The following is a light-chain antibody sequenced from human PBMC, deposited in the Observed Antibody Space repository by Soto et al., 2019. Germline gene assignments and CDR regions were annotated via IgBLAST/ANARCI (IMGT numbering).Light chain of an antibody. J-gene: IGLJ1*01. CDR2: GVT. Sequence: QSVLTQPASVSGSPGQSFTISCTGSSSDIGAFNYVAWYQQHPGKAPKLIIHGVTNRPSGVSSRFSGSKSDYTASLTTSGLQAEDEADYYCSSYTTAFFYVFGTGTKVTVL. CDR3: SSYTTAFFYV. V-gene: IGLV2-14*01. CDR1: SSDIGAFNY.